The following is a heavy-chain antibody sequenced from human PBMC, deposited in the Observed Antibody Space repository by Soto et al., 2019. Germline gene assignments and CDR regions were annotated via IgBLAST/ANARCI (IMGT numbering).Heavy chain of an antibody. CDR2: ISSNGGST. V-gene: IGHV3-64D*06. Sequence: HPGGSLRLSCSASGFTFNNYAMNWVRQAPGKGLEYVSTISSNGGSTYYADSVKGRFTISRDNSKNTLYLQLSSLRNEDTAVYYCVKTRVGDGNDLPYYCDMDVWGQGTTVTVSS. CDR3: VKTRVGDGNDLPYYCDMDV. D-gene: IGHD5-12*01. CDR1: GFTFNNYA. J-gene: IGHJ6*02.